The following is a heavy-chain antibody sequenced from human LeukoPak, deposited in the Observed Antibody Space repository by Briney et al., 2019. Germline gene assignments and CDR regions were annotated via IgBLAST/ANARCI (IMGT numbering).Heavy chain of an antibody. V-gene: IGHV3-30*18. J-gene: IGHJ4*02. CDR2: ISYDGSNK. CDR1: GFTFSSYG. D-gene: IGHD1-26*01. Sequence: GGSLRLSCAASGFTFSSYGMHWVRQAPGKGLEWVAVISYDGSNKYYADSVKGRFTISRDNSKNTLYLQMNSLRAEDTAVYYCAKDLIVGATSNYFDYWGQGTLVTVSP. CDR3: AKDLIVGATSNYFDY.